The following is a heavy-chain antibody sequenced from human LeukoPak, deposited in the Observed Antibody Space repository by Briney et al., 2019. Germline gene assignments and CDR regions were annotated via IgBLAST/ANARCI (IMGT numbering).Heavy chain of an antibody. D-gene: IGHD6-13*01. J-gene: IGHJ4*02. CDR2: MNPKSGNT. CDR1: GYTFTTLD. CDR3: ARELSSSWEYYFDY. Sequence: GASVKVSCKASGYTFTTLDINWVRQAPGQGLEWMGWMNPKSGNTGYAQKFQGRVTITRDTSTSTAYMELSSLRSEDTAVYYCARELSSSWEYYFDYWGQGTLVTVSS. V-gene: IGHV1-8*03.